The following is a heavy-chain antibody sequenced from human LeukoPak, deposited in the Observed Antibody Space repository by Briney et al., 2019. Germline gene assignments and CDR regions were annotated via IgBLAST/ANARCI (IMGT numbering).Heavy chain of an antibody. D-gene: IGHD4-17*01. Sequence: SEILSLTCAVYGGSFSGYYWSWIRQPPGKGLEWIGEINHSGSTNYNPSLKSRVTISVDTSKNQFSLKLSSVTAADTAVYYCARATTVTTRYSYWGQGTLVTVSS. CDR3: ARATTVTTRYSY. CDR2: INHSGST. J-gene: IGHJ4*02. CDR1: GGSFSGYY. V-gene: IGHV4-34*01.